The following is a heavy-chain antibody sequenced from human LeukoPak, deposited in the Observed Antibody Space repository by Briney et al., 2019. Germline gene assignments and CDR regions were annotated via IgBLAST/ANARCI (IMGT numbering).Heavy chain of an antibody. Sequence: GGSLILSCAASGFTFTSVWMHWFRQAPGRGLVWISRISTDGAITGYADSVKGRFTISGDNAKNTLYLQMNSLRAEDTAVYYCARDRTTVTLFDYWGQGALVTVSS. V-gene: IGHV3-74*01. CDR1: GFTFTSVW. CDR2: ISTDGAIT. J-gene: IGHJ4*02. D-gene: IGHD4-17*01. CDR3: ARDRTTVTLFDY.